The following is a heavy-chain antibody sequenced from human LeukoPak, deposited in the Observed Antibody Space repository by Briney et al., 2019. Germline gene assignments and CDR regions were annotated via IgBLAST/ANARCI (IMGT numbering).Heavy chain of an antibody. Sequence: GSLRLSCAASGFTVRSNYMSWVRQAPGKGLEWVSVIYSGGSTYYADSVKGRFTISRDNSKNTLYLQMNSLRAEDTAVYYCARAQQWLVYFDYWGQGTLVTVSS. V-gene: IGHV3-66*01. CDR2: IYSGGST. CDR1: GFTVRSNY. CDR3: ARAQQWLVYFDY. D-gene: IGHD6-19*01. J-gene: IGHJ4*02.